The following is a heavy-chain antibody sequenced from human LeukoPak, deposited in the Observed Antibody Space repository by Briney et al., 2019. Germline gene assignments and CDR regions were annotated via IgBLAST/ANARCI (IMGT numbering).Heavy chain of an antibody. V-gene: IGHV3-7*01. J-gene: IGHJ3*02. CDR3: ARDSMILWFGEFGLDAFDI. Sequence: GGSLRLSCAASGFTFSSYWMSWVRQAPGKGLEWVADIKQDGSEKYYVDSVKGRFTISRHNAKNTLYLQMNSLRDEDTALYYCARDSMILWFGEFGLDAFDIWGQGTMVTVSS. CDR2: IKQDGSEK. CDR1: GFTFSSYW. D-gene: IGHD3-10*01.